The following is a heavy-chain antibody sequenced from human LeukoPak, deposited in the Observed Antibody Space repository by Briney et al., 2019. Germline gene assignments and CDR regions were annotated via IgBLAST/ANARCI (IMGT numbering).Heavy chain of an antibody. J-gene: IGHJ4*02. CDR3: VTSTGQQFIPYDY. V-gene: IGHV3-66*02. D-gene: IGHD6-13*01. CDR1: GFNVSSNY. CDR2: IYGADAA. Sequence: GGSLRLSCAASGFNVSSNYMTWIRQAPGKGLEWVSLIYGADAAYYAESVRGRFMISRDNLKNTLFIQMNSLRVEDTAVYYCVTSTGQQFIPYDYWGQGTLVTVSS.